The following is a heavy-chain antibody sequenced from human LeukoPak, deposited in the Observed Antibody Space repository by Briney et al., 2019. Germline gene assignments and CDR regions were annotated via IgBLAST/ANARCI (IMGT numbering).Heavy chain of an antibody. J-gene: IGHJ4*02. Sequence: GESLKISCKDSGYNFNTFWIGWVRQMPGKALEWMGIIYPGDSDTRYSPSFQGQVTISADKSISTAYLQWSSLKASDTAMYYCARGKLRVDYWGQGTLVTVSS. CDR2: IYPGDSDT. D-gene: IGHD4-23*01. CDR1: GYNFNTFW. CDR3: ARGKLRVDY. V-gene: IGHV5-51*01.